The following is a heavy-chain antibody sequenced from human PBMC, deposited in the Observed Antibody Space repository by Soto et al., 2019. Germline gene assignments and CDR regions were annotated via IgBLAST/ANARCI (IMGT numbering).Heavy chain of an antibody. D-gene: IGHD2-21*01. CDR2: IDPSGGKT. CDR3: GRVMRSLLAITALDT. Sequence: ASVKVSCKASGYTFTRDQIHWVRQAPGQGLEWMGMIDPSGGKTNYAQKFQGRVTMTRDTSTSTVYMALSSLRSEDTAIYFCGRVMRSLLAITALDTWGQGTLVTVSS. V-gene: IGHV1-46*01. J-gene: IGHJ5*02. CDR1: GYTFTRDQ.